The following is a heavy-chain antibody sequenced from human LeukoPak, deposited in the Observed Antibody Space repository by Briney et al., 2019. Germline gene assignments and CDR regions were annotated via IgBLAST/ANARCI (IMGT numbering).Heavy chain of an antibody. CDR2: INPNSGGT. J-gene: IGHJ4*02. CDR1: GYTFTGYY. CDR3: ARGLGGITIFGVVPRDY. Sequence: ASVKVSCKASGYTFTGYYMHWVRQAPGQGLERMGRINPNSGGTNYAQKFQGRVTMTRDTSISTAYMELSRLRSDDTAVYYCARGLGGITIFGVVPRDYWGQGTLVTVSS. V-gene: IGHV1-2*06. D-gene: IGHD3-3*01.